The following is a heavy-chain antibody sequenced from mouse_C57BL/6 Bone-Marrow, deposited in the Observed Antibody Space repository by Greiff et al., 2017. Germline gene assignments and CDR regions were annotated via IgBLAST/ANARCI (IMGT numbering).Heavy chain of an antibody. D-gene: IGHD2-3*01. Sequence: EVMLVESGAELARPGASVKLSCTASGFNIKDDYIHWVKQSPEQGLEWIGWIDPEIGDTEYASKFQGKATLTSDTSSNTAYLQLSSLTSEVTAVYSVSSFDGNSFDFWGQGTPLTVAS. CDR1: GFNIKDDY. J-gene: IGHJ2*01. CDR3: SSFDGNSFDF. V-gene: IGHV14-4*01. CDR2: IDPEIGDT.